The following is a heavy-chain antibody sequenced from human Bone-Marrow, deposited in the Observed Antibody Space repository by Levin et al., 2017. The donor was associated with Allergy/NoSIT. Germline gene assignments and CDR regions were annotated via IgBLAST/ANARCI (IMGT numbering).Heavy chain of an antibody. J-gene: IGHJ5*02. CDR3: ARGEGSYGDYWFDP. CDR1: GFTFSSYW. Sequence: LSLTCAASGFTFSSYWMHWVRQAPGKGLVWVSRINSDGSSTSYADSVKGRFTISRDNAKNTLYLQMNSLRAEDTAVYYCARGEGSYGDYWFDPWDQGTLVTVSS. D-gene: IGHD4-17*01. CDR2: INSDGSST. V-gene: IGHV3-74*01.